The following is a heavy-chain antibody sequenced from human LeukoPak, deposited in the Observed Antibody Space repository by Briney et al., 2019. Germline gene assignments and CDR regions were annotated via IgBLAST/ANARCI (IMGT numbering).Heavy chain of an antibody. J-gene: IGHJ4*02. V-gene: IGHV3-23*01. D-gene: IGHD1-26*01. CDR3: AREEWESKMGHFDC. Sequence: GGSLRLSCAASGFTVGSYYMSWLRQAPGKGPEWVSSFGPTGKAYYADSVKGRLTISRDISKNTLYLQMNSLRAEDTAVFYCAREEWESKMGHFDCWGRGTLVTVSS. CDR1: GFTVGSYY. CDR2: FGPTGKA.